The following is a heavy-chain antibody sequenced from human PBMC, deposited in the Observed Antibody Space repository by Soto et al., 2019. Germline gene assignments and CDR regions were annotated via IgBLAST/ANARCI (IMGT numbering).Heavy chain of an antibody. V-gene: IGHV4-61*03. CDR1: GGSVNTAGHY. CDR2: IYHSGFT. D-gene: IGHD5-12*01. Sequence: PSETLSLTCIVSGGSVNTAGHYWNWIRQSPGKSLEWIGHIYHSGFTKYNPSLQSRVTISIDASKGHFSLKLTSVTAADTAVYYCARGDMVVTGFFDFWGQGTLVTVSS. J-gene: IGHJ4*02. CDR3: ARGDMVVTGFFDF.